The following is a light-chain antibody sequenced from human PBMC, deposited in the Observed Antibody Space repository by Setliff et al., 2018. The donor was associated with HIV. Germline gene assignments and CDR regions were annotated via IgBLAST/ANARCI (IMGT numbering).Light chain of an antibody. CDR3: QQSYRTPQMPFT. J-gene: IGKJ3*01. Sequence: DIQLTQSPSSLSASVGDRVTITCRTSQSIDNHLNWYQQKPGKAPKLLIYAASSLQSGVPSRFSGSGSGTDFTLTIYSLQPEDFATYYCQQSYRTPQMPFTFGPGTKVDIK. CDR2: AAS. V-gene: IGKV1-39*01. CDR1: QSIDNH.